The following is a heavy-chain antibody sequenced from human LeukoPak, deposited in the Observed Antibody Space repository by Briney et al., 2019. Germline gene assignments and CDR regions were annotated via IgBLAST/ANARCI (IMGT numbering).Heavy chain of an antibody. CDR2: IRYDGSDN. V-gene: IGHV3-30*02. J-gene: IGHJ4*02. D-gene: IGHD3-3*01. CDR3: AKALEVFWSGYYNPFDY. Sequence: GGYLRLSCAASGFAVSNYAMNWVRQAPGEGLGWVAFIRYDGSDNHYAESVKGRFTISRDNSKNKLYLQMKSLRAEDTAVYYCAKALEVFWSGYYNPFDYWGRGTLVTVSS. CDR1: GFAVSNYA.